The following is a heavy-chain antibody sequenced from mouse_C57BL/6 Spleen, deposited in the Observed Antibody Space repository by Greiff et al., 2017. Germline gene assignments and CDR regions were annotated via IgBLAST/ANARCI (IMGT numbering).Heavy chain of an antibody. Sequence: EVKLQESGGGLVKPGGSLKLSCAASGFTFSDYGMHWVRQAPEKGLEWVAYISSGSSTIYYADTVKGRFTISRDNAKSTLFLQMTSLRSEDTAMYYCARTHSAWFAYWGQGTLVTVSA. CDR3: ARTHSAWFAY. V-gene: IGHV5-17*01. CDR1: GFTFSDYG. J-gene: IGHJ3*01. CDR2: ISSGSSTI.